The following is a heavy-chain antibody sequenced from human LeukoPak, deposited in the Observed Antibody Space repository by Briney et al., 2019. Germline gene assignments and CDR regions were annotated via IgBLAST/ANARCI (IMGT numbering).Heavy chain of an antibody. D-gene: IGHD4/OR15-4a*01. Sequence: SETLSLTCSVSGGSMSSGSYYWGWIRQPPGKGLEWIGTIYYSGSAYYSPSPKSRVTISVDKSEKQFSLKLNSVTAADTAVYYCARHDFADYSSFDPWGQGALVTVSS. V-gene: IGHV4-39*01. J-gene: IGHJ5*02. CDR1: GGSMSSGSYY. CDR3: ARHDFADYSSFDP. CDR2: IYYSGSA.